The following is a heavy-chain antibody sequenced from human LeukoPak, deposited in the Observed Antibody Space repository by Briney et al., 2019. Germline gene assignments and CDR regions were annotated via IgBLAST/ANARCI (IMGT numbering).Heavy chain of an antibody. CDR1: GFIFSTYG. D-gene: IGHD6-19*01. CDR2: ISYDGSNK. J-gene: IGHJ4*02. CDR3: ARDRWLVLGGDY. V-gene: IGHV3-30*03. Sequence: PGRSLRLSCAASGFIFSTYGMHWVRQAPGKGLGWVAVISYDGSNKYYADSVKGRFTISRDNSKNTLYLQMNSLRVEDTAVYYCARDRWLVLGGDYWGQGTLVTVSS.